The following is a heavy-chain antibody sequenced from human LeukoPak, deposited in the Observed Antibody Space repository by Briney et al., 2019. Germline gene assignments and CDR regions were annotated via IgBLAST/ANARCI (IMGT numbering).Heavy chain of an antibody. CDR3: AKGTIAAAGTDCDY. V-gene: IGHV3-23*01. CDR2: ISGRDGYT. J-gene: IGHJ4*02. D-gene: IGHD6-13*01. Sequence: GGSLRLSCAASGFTFSSYAMSWVRQAPGKGLEWVSAISGRDGYTYYADSVKGRFTISRDNSKDTLFLHMSSLRAEDTAVYYCAKGTIAAAGTDCDYWGQGTQVIVSS. CDR1: GFTFSSYA.